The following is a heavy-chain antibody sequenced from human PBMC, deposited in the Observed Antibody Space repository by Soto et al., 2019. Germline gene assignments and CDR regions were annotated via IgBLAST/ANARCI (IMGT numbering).Heavy chain of an antibody. Sequence: ASVKVSCKASGYTFTSYDINWVRQATGQGLEWMGWMNPNSGNTGYAQKFQGRVTMTRNTSISTAYMELSSLRSEDTAVYYCARVDTAMVVPFDYWRQATLVTAPQ. CDR3: ARVDTAMVVPFDY. V-gene: IGHV1-8*01. CDR2: MNPNSGNT. J-gene: IGHJ4*02. CDR1: GYTFTSYD. D-gene: IGHD5-18*01.